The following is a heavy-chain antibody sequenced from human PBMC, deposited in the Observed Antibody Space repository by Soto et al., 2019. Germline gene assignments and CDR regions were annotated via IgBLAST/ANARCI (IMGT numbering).Heavy chain of an antibody. V-gene: IGHV2-5*02. CDR1: GFSLSTSGVG. CDR3: AHLLGCISTSCSHVGFDS. J-gene: IGHJ4*02. D-gene: IGHD2-2*01. CDR2: IYWDDDK. Sequence: QITLKESGPTLVKPTQTLTLTCTFSGFSLSTSGVGVGWIRQPPGKALEWLALIYWDDDKRYSPSLKSRLTTTQDTSKNQVVLTMTNMDPVDTATYYCAHLLGCISTSCSHVGFDSWGQGTLVTVSS.